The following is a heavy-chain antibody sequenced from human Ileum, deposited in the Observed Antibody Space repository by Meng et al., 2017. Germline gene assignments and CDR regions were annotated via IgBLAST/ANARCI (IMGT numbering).Heavy chain of an antibody. Sequence: VQLQESGPGLVKPSGTLALTCAGSGDSISTTNWWNWVRQPPGEGLEWIGEIYHSGLVNYNLSLKSRVTLSIDKSKNQFSLKLISVTAADTGVYYCAANSGKKMHSWGQGTLVTVSS. V-gene: IGHV4-4*02. D-gene: IGHD4-23*01. CDR2: IYHSGLV. J-gene: IGHJ4*02. CDR1: GDSISTTNW. CDR3: AANSGKKMHS.